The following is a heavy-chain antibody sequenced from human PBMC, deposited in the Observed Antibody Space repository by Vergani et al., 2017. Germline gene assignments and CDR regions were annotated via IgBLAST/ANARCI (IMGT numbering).Heavy chain of an antibody. CDR3: ARGSFDSSIAAARQDYYYYYYMDV. CDR1: GYTFSSYD. J-gene: IGHJ6*03. CDR2: MNPNRGNT. Sequence: QVQLVQSGAEVKKPGASVKVSCKASGYTFSSYDINWVRQATGQGLEWMGWMNPNRGNTGYAQKFQGRVTMTRNTSISTAYMELSSLRSEDTAVYYCARGSFDSSIAAARQDYYYYYYMDVWGEGTTVTVSS. D-gene: IGHD6-6*01. V-gene: IGHV1-8*01.